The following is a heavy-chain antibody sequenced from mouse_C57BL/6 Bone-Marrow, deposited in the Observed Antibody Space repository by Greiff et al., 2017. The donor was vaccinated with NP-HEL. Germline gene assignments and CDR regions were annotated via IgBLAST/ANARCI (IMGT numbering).Heavy chain of an antibody. V-gene: IGHV6-6*01. Sequence: EVQLQESGGGLVQPGGSMKLSCAASGFTFSDAWMDWVRQSPEKGLEWVAEIRNKANNHATYYAESVKGRFTISRDDSKSSVYLQMNSLRAEDTGIYYCTTPSNPAWFAYWGQGTLVTVSA. CDR2: IRNKANNHAT. CDR3: TTPSNPAWFAY. D-gene: IGHD2-5*01. CDR1: GFTFSDAW. J-gene: IGHJ3*01.